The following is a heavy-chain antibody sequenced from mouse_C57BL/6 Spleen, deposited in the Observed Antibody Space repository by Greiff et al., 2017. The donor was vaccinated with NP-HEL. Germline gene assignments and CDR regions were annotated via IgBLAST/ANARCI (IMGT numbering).Heavy chain of an antibody. V-gene: IGHV1-81*01. D-gene: IGHD6-1*01. J-gene: IGHJ4*01. CDR2: IYPRSGNT. CDR3: ARLSCGRSYSAMDY. Sequence: QVQLKESGAELARPGASVKLSCTASGYTFTSYGISWVKQRTGQRLEWIGEIYPRSGNTYYNEKVKGRATLTADKSSSTAYMELRRLTSEDSAVYFCARLSCGRSYSAMDYWGQGTSVTVSS. CDR1: GYTFTSYG.